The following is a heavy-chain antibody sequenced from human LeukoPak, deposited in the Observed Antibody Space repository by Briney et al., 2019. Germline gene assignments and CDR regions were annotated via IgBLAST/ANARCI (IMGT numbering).Heavy chain of an antibody. D-gene: IGHD3-22*01. Sequence: PSETLSLTCTVSGGSISSYYWSRIRQPPGKGLEWIGYIYYSGSTNYNPSLKSRVTISVDTSKNQFSLKLSSVTAADTAVYYCARGKRRGYYDISGFDYWGQGTLVTVSS. J-gene: IGHJ4*02. CDR2: IYYSGST. CDR3: ARGKRRGYYDISGFDY. CDR1: GGSISSYY. V-gene: IGHV4-59*08.